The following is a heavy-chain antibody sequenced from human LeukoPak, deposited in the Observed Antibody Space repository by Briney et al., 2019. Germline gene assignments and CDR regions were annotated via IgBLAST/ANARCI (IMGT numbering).Heavy chain of an antibody. Sequence: SETLSLTCAVYGGSFSGYYWSWIRQPPGKGLEWIGEINHSGSTNYNPSLKSRVTISVDTSKNQFSLKLSSVTAADTAVYYCARHQFWGSSALWFDPWGQGTLVTVSS. D-gene: IGHD6-6*01. V-gene: IGHV4-34*01. CDR3: ARHQFWGSSALWFDP. CDR2: INHSGST. J-gene: IGHJ5*02. CDR1: GGSFSGYY.